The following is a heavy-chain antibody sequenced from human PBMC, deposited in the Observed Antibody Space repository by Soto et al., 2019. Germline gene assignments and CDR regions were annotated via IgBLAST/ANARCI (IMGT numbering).Heavy chain of an antibody. CDR3: ARDLLRDAATCGMDT. CDR1: GFTFRSYA. Sequence: GGSLRHSCAASGFTFRSYAVSWVRQAPGKGLEWVSGISSSGGSTYYADSVKGRFTISRDNSKNTLYLQMNSLRAEDTAVYYCARDLLRDAATCGMDTWGQDNTLTISS. J-gene: IGHJ6*02. CDR2: ISSSGGST. D-gene: IGHD6-25*01. V-gene: IGHV3-23*01.